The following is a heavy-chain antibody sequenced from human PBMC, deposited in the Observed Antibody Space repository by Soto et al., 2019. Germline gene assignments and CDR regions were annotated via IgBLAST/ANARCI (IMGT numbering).Heavy chain of an antibody. D-gene: IGHD1-26*01. J-gene: IGHJ4*02. CDR3: ARGRASVDY. CDR2: ISSSSGTI. CDR1: GFTFSDYS. Sequence: VQVVDSGGGLVQPGGSLRLSCAASGFTFSDYSMNWVRQAPGKGLEWVSYISSSSGTIYYADSVKGRFTISRDNAKNSLYLQMNSLRAEDTAVYYCARGRASVDYWGQGTLVTVSS. V-gene: IGHV3-48*01.